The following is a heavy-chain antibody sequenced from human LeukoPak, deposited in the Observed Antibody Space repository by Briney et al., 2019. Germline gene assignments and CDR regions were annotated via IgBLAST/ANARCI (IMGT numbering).Heavy chain of an antibody. CDR3: TAQGGWYIDY. CDR1: GGSISSSVR. D-gene: IGHD6-19*01. V-gene: IGHV4/OR15-8*01. CDR2: IHHEGST. J-gene: IGHJ4*02. Sequence: SETLSLTCGVSGGSISSSVRWSWVRQPPGKGLEWIGEIHHEGSTKYSPSLKSRVTISVDKSKNQFSLKLNSMTAADTVVYYCTAQGGWYIDYWGQGTLVTVSS.